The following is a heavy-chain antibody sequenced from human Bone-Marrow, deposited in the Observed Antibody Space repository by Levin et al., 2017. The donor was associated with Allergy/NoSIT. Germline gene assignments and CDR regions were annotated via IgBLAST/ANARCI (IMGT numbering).Heavy chain of an antibody. CDR1: AYRSSIHW. V-gene: IGHV5-51*01. CDR3: AASRDTWNDGNGAFDV. Sequence: GESLKISCKDSAYRSSIHWIGWVRQMPGKGLEWMGIIYPVDSDTRYSPSFQGHVTISADKSIGTAYLQWSSLKASDTAIYYCAASRDTWNDGNGAFDVWGQGTLVTVSS. J-gene: IGHJ3*01. CDR2: IYPVDSDT. D-gene: IGHD1-1*01.